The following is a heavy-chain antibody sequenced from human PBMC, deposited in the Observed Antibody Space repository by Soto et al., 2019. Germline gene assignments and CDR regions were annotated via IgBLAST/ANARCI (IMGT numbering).Heavy chain of an antibody. CDR1: GFTFSSYS. CDR2: ISSSSSYI. Sequence: EVQLVESGGGLVQPGGSLRLSCAASGFTFSSYSMNWVRQAPGKGLEWVSSISSSSSYIYYADSVKGRFTISRATAKNSLYLQMNSLRAEDTAVYYCARDLTDSSGYYQENYYYYYGMDVWGQGTTVTVSS. V-gene: IGHV3-21*01. CDR3: ARDLTDSSGYYQENYYYYYGMDV. J-gene: IGHJ6*02. D-gene: IGHD3-22*01.